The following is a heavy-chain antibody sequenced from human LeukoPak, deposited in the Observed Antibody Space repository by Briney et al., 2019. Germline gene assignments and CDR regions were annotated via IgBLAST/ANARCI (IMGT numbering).Heavy chain of an antibody. V-gene: IGHV3-53*01. CDR3: ARVVRQYFDWLRHYYYYMDV. D-gene: IGHD3-9*01. Sequence: GGSLRLSCAASGFTLSSKYMSWVRQAQGKGLEWVSVIYSGGSTYYPDYLKSGFTISRENSKKTLYLQKKSRRAEDTAVYYCARVVRQYFDWLRHYYYYMDVWGKGTTVTISS. CDR2: IYSGGST. CDR1: GFTLSSKY. J-gene: IGHJ6*03.